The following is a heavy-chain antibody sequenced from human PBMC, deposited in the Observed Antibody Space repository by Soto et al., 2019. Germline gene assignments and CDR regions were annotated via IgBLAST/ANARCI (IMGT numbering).Heavy chain of an antibody. J-gene: IGHJ4*01. V-gene: IGHV4-4*02. CDR3: ARHIAVSGTRGFDF. D-gene: IGHD6-19*01. CDR2: IYHSGAT. Sequence: QVQLQESGPGLMKPSGTLSLTCAVSGGSISTNWWSWVRQPPGKGLEWIGEIYHSGATNYNPSLQNRVTMSVDKSHNHLSLNLNSVTAADTAVYYCARHIAVSGTRGFDFWGHGTLVTVSS. CDR1: GGSISTNW.